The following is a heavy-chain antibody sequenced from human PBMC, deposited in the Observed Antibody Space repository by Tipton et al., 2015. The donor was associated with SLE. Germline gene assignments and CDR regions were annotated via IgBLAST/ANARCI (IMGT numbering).Heavy chain of an antibody. CDR3: ACQYSSSYNWFDS. D-gene: IGHD6-6*01. CDR2: IYTSGST. J-gene: IGHJ5*01. V-gene: IGHV4-4*07. CDR1: GGSLNNHF. Sequence: SLTCTVSGGSLNNHFCSWIRQSAGKGLEWIGRIYTSGSTNYNPSLKSRVTISVDTSKNQFSLKLSSVTAADTAVYYCACQYSSSYNWFDSWGQGTLVTVSS.